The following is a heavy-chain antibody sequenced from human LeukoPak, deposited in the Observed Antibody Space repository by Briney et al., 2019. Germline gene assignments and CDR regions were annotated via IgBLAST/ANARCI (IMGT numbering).Heavy chain of an antibody. V-gene: IGHV3-23*01. CDR2: ISGSGGST. D-gene: IGHD2-15*01. CDR3: AKDLVISGIIDIVVVVAWGY. J-gene: IGHJ4*02. Sequence: SGGSLRLSCAASGFTFSSYAMSWVRQAPGKGLKWVSAISGSGGSTYYADSVKGRFTISRDNSKNTLYLQMNSLRAEDTAVYYCAKDLVISGIIDIVVVVAWGYWGQGTLVTVSS. CDR1: GFTFSSYA.